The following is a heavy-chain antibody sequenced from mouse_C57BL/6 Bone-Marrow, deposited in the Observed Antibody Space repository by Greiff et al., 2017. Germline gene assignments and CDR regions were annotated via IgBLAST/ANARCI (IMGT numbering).Heavy chain of an antibody. D-gene: IGHD1-1*01. CDR2: IYPYNGVS. Sequence: VQLKQSGPELVKPGASVKISCKASGYSFTGYYMHWVKQSHGNILDWIGYIYPYNGVSSYNQKFKGKATLTVDKSSSTAYMELRSLTSEDSAVYYCVRRGSGLCDEGGFAYWGQGTLVTVSA. V-gene: IGHV1-31*01. J-gene: IGHJ3*01. CDR3: VRRGSGLCDEGGFAY. CDR1: GYSFTGYY.